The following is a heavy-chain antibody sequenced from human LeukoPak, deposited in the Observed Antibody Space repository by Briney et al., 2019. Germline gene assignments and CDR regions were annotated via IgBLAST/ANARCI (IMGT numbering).Heavy chain of an antibody. Sequence: SETLSLTCTVSGGSINTNPNYWGWIRQHPGKGLEWIGYIYYSGSTYYNPSLKSRVTISVDTSKNQFSLKLSSVTAADTAVYYCARSLGPRRYYFDYWGQGTLVTVSS. J-gene: IGHJ4*02. CDR2: IYYSGST. CDR1: GGSINTNPNY. V-gene: IGHV4-31*03. CDR3: ARSLGPRRYYFDY.